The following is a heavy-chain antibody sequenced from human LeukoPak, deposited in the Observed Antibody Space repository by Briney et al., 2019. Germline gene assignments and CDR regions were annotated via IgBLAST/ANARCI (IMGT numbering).Heavy chain of an antibody. V-gene: IGHV3-23*01. CDR2: ISGSGGST. J-gene: IGHJ4*02. CDR1: GFTFSSYA. CDR3: ATRYCSGGSCYAFDY. D-gene: IGHD2-15*01. Sequence: GGSLRLSCAASGFTFSSYAMSWVRQAPGKGLEWVSAISGSGGSTYYADSVKGRFAISRDNSKNTLYLQMNSLRAEDTAVYYCATRYCSGGSCYAFDYWGQGTLVTVSS.